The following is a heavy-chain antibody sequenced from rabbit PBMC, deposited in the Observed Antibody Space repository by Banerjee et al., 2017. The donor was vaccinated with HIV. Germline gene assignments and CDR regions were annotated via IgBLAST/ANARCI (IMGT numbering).Heavy chain of an antibody. CDR1: GFSFSSSYY. CDR2: IYGGSSGST. D-gene: IGHD6-1*01. CDR3: ARDDLYADNGAYDL. J-gene: IGHJ4*01. V-gene: IGHV1S40*01. Sequence: QSLEESGGDLVKPGASLTLTCTASGFSFSSSYYMCWVRQAPGKGLEWIACIYGGSSGSTYYASWAKGRFTISKTSSTAVTLQMTSLTAADTATYFCARDDLYADNGAYDLWGPGTLVTVS.